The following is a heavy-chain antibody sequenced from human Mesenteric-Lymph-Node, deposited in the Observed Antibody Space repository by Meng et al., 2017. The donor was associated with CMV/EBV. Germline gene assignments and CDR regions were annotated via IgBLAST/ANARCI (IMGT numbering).Heavy chain of an antibody. CDR1: GYTFTHYY. J-gene: IGHJ4*02. V-gene: IGHV1-2*02. CDR3: ARDQKQLLTFDY. CDR2: INPNSGGT. D-gene: IGHD2-2*01. Sequence: ASVKVSCKASGYTFTHYYIHWVRQAPGQGLEWMGWINPNSGGTNYAPSFQGRVTMTRYTSLSTAYMELSSLKSDDTAVYYCARDQKQLLTFDYWGQGTLVTVSS.